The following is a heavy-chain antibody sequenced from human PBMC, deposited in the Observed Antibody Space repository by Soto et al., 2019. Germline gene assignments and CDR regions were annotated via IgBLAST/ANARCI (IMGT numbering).Heavy chain of an antibody. CDR3: ASYSSPNSRGTSGWYLDFDY. J-gene: IGHJ4*02. D-gene: IGHD6-19*01. CDR2: IIGSGEST. V-gene: IGHV3-23*01. CDR1: GFTFHSYV. Sequence: EVQVLESGGGLVQPGGSLRLSCAASGFTFHSYVMSWVRQAPGQGLEWVSGIIGSGESTYYADSVKGRFTISRDNSKNTLYLQMNSLRAEDTAVYYCASYSSPNSRGTSGWYLDFDYWGQGTLVTVSS.